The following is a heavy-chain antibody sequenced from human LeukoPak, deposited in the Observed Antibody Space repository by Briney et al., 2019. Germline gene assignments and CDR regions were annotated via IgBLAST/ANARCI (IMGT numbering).Heavy chain of an antibody. CDR3: ARELPREVTLDY. J-gene: IGHJ4*01. Sequence: GGSLRLSCAASGVAFISYGMQWVRQAPGKGLVWVSRINNGGSDMSYADSVKGRFTISRDNAKNTLYLQMKSLRAEDTAVYYCARELPREVTLDYWGQGTPVTVSS. V-gene: IGHV3-74*01. CDR1: GVAFISYG. CDR2: INNGGSDM. D-gene: IGHD2-21*02.